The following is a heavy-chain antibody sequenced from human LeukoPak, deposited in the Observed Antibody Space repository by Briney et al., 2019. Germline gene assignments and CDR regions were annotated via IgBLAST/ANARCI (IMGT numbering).Heavy chain of an antibody. V-gene: IGHV4-59*12. CDR2: IYYSGSA. J-gene: IGHJ4*02. Sequence: SETLSLTCTVSGGSISSYYWSWIRQPPGKGLEWIGYIYYSGSANYNPSLKSRVTISVDTSKNQFSLKLSSVTAADTAVYYCARDYYYYDSSGYYHSHFDYWGQGTLVTVSS. CDR3: ARDYYYYDSSGYYHSHFDY. CDR1: GGSISSYY. D-gene: IGHD3-22*01.